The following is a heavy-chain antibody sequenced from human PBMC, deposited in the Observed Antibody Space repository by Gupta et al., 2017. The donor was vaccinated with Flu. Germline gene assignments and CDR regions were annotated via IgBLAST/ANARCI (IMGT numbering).Heavy chain of an antibody. CDR2: IKQDGSEK. Sequence: EVQLVESGGGLVQPGGSLRLSCAGSGFTFSSYWLSWVRQAPGKGLEWVANIKQDGSEKYYVDSVKGRFTISRDNAKNSLYLQMNSLRAEDTAVYYCARDGGIVATALDYWGQGTLVTVSS. CDR1: GFTFSSYW. CDR3: ARDGGIVATALDY. D-gene: IGHD5-12*01. J-gene: IGHJ4*02. V-gene: IGHV3-7*01.